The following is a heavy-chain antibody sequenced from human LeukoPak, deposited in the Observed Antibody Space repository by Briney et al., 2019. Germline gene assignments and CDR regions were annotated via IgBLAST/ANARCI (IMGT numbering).Heavy chain of an antibody. Sequence: GGSLRLSCAASGFTFSSYAMHWDRQAPGKGLEWVAVISYDGSNKYYADSVKGRFTISRDNSKNTLYLQMNSLRAEDTAVYYCARERDRGSSDYWGQGTLVTVSS. D-gene: IGHD3-10*01. J-gene: IGHJ4*02. CDR3: ARERDRGSSDY. CDR2: ISYDGSNK. CDR1: GFTFSSYA. V-gene: IGHV3-30*04.